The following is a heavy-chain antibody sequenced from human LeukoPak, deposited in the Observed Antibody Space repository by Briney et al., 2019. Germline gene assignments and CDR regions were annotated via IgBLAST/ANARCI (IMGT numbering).Heavy chain of an antibody. D-gene: IGHD1/OR15-1a*01. V-gene: IGHV3-23*01. CDR1: GFTFSSYA. J-gene: IGHJ4*02. CDR2: ISGSGGST. CDR3: ARAPPKNSFDY. Sequence: GALRLSCAASGFTFSSYAMSWVRQAPGKGLEWVSGISGSGGSTYHADSVKGRFTISRDNSKNTLYLQMNSLRAEDTAVYYCARAPPKNSFDYWGQGTLVTVSS.